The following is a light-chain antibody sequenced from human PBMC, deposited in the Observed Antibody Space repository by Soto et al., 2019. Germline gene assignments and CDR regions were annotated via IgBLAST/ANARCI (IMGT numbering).Light chain of an antibody. Sequence: DIQMTQSPSSLSASVADRVTITCRTSQSISRYLHWYQQKPGKAPKLLIYAASSLQSGVPSRFSGSGSGTDFTLTISSLQPEDFATYYCQQSYSSPRTFGQGTKLEIK. J-gene: IGKJ2*01. CDR1: QSISRY. CDR2: AAS. V-gene: IGKV1-39*01. CDR3: QQSYSSPRT.